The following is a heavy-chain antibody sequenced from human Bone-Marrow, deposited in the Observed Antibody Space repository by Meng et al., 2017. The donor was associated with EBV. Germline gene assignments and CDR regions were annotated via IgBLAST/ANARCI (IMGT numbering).Heavy chain of an antibody. CDR3: ARRYYDVTGYYYFDF. J-gene: IGHJ4*02. V-gene: IGHV1-3*01. D-gene: IGHD3-22*01. CDR2: IDVGNANT. CDR1: GYTFRSYA. Sequence: QVQLVQVGAEVKKPGASVKVSCKASGYTFRSYAIHWVRQAPGQSLEWMGWIDVGNANTKYSQKFQDRVTITRETFASTVYMELSRLTSEDTAVYYCARRYYDVTGYYYFDFWGQGTLVTVSS.